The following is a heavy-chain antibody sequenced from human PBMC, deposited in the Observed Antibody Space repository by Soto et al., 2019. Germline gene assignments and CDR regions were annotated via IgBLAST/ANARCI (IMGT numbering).Heavy chain of an antibody. Sequence: EVQLVESEGGLVQPGGSLRLSCAASGFTFSYYWMHWVRQAPGQGLVWVSRIHSDGSSTTYADSVKGRFTISRDNAKNTLYLQMNSLRAEDTAVYYCARGDRGAFDLWGQGTMVXVSS. D-gene: IGHD2-21*02. V-gene: IGHV3-74*01. CDR1: GFTFSYYW. CDR2: IHSDGSST. J-gene: IGHJ3*01. CDR3: ARGDRGAFDL.